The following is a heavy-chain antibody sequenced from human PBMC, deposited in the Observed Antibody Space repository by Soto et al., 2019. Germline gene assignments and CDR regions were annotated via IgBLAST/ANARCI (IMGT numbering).Heavy chain of an antibody. CDR3: GRYSYGTVYYYYGMDV. CDR2: IYPGDSDT. Sequence: PGESLKISCKGSGYSFTSYWIGWVRQMPGKGLEWMGIIYPGDSDTRYSPSFQGQVTISADKSISTAYLQWSSLKASDTAMYYCGRYSYGTVYYYYGMDVWGQGTTVTVS. J-gene: IGHJ6*02. D-gene: IGHD5-18*01. CDR1: GYSFTSYW. V-gene: IGHV5-51*01.